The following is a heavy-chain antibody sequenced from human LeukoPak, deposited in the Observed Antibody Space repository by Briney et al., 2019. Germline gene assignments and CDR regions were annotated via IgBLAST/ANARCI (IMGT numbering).Heavy chain of an antibody. J-gene: IGHJ4*02. Sequence: PAGTLSLTCTVSGGSISGYYWSWIRQPPGKGLEYIGYIYYRGSTNYNPSFMSGLTISVDTSKNPVSLKLTSVTAADTAVYYCARGSGGVFDYWGQGALVTVSS. CDR2: IYYRGST. V-gene: IGHV4-59*08. D-gene: IGHD3-16*01. CDR1: GGSISGYY. CDR3: ARGSGGVFDY.